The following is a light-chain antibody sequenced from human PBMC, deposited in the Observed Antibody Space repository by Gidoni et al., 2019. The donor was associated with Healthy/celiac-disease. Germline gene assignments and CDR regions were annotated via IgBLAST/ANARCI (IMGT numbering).Light chain of an antibody. J-gene: IGKJ2*01. CDR2: GAT. CDR3: QQYNNWPRT. Sequence: EIVMTQSPATLSVSPGERATLSGRASQSVSSNLAWYQQKPGQAPRLLIYGATTRATGIPARFSGSGSGTEFTLTISSLQSEDFAVYYCQQYNNWPRTFGQXNKLEIK. CDR1: QSVSSN. V-gene: IGKV3-15*01.